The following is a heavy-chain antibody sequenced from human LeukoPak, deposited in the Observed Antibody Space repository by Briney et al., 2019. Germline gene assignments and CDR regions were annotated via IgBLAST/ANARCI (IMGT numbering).Heavy chain of an antibody. CDR2: ISWNSGSI. CDR1: GFTFDDYA. D-gene: IGHD1-26*01. CDR3: AKLPVIVGATTSNAFDI. J-gene: IGHJ3*02. V-gene: IGHV3-9*01. Sequence: GGSLRLSCAASGFTFDDYAMHWVRQAPGKGLEWVSGISWNSGSIGYADSVKGRFTISRDNAKNSLYLQMNSLRAEDTAVYYCAKLPVIVGATTSNAFDIWGQGTMVTVSS.